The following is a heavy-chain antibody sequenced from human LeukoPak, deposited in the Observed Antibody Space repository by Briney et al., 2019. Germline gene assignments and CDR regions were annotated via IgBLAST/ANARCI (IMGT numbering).Heavy chain of an antibody. V-gene: IGHV4-39*07. CDR2: IYYSGST. Sequence: PSETLSLTCTVSGGSISSYYWGWIRQPPGKGLEWIGSIYYSGSTYYNPSLKSRVTISVDTSKSQFSLKLSSVTAADTAVYYCARDPSGIAAAGWGQEPWSPSPQ. D-gene: IGHD6-13*01. CDR1: GGSISSYY. J-gene: IGHJ4*02. CDR3: ARDPSGIAAAG.